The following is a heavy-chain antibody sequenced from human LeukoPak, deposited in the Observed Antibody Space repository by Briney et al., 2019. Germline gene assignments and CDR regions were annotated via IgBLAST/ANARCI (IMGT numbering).Heavy chain of an antibody. V-gene: IGHV3-33*01. D-gene: IGHD1-26*01. J-gene: IGHJ4*02. CDR1: GFTFSSYG. Sequence: GRSLRLSCAASGFTFSSYGMHWVRQAPGKGLEWVAVIWYDGSNKYYADSVKGRFTISRDNSKNALYPQMNSLRAEDTAVYYCARDVWVGGSYARPLNFDYWGQGTLVTVSS. CDR2: IWYDGSNK. CDR3: ARDVWVGGSYARPLNFDY.